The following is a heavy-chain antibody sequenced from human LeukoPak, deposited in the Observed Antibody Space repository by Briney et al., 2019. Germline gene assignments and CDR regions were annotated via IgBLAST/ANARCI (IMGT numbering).Heavy chain of an antibody. CDR1: GFSFSTYA. D-gene: IGHD1-26*01. Sequence: GGSLRLSCSAPGFSFSTYAMHWVRQAPGKGPEWVSAISGSGGDTYYADSVKGRFTISRDNSKNTLYPQMNSLRAEDTAVYYCAKKGATTGDFDYWGQGTLVTVSS. J-gene: IGHJ4*02. V-gene: IGHV3-23*01. CDR3: AKKGATTGDFDY. CDR2: ISGSGGDT.